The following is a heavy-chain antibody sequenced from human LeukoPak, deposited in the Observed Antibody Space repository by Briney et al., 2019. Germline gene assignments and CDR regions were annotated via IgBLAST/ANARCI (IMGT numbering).Heavy chain of an antibody. CDR2: IHGSGDNT. CDR3: AKAQHISTWGYFDS. V-gene: IGHV3-23*01. D-gene: IGHD6-13*01. CDR1: GFTFSNYA. J-gene: IGHJ4*02. Sequence: GGSLRPSCAASGFTFSNYALSWVRQAPGKGLEWVSGIHGSGDNTYYADSVKGRFTSSRDNSKNTLFLQMNSLRVEDTAVYYCAKAQHISTWGYFDSWGQGILVTVSS.